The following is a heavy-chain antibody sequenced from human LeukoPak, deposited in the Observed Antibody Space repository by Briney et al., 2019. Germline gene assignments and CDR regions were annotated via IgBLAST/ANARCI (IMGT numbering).Heavy chain of an antibody. Sequence: PGRSLRLSCAASGFTFSSYAMSWVRQAPGKGLEWVSAISGSGGSTYYADSVKGRFTISRDNSKNTLYLQMNSLRAEDTAVYYCAKYRDSSGYYPGFFDYWGQGTLVTVSS. CDR1: GFTFSSYA. CDR3: AKYRDSSGYYPGFFDY. V-gene: IGHV3-23*01. J-gene: IGHJ4*02. CDR2: ISGSGGST. D-gene: IGHD3-22*01.